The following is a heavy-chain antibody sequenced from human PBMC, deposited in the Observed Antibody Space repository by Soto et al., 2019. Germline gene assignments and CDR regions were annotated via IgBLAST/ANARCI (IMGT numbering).Heavy chain of an antibody. J-gene: IGHJ6*02. V-gene: IGHV1-46*01. CDR1: GYTFTSYY. CDR3: ARDYAAAGHPINYGMDV. CDR2: INPSGGST. Sequence: ASVKVSCKASGYTFTSYYMHWVRQAPGQGLEWMGIINPSGGSTSYAQKFQGRVTMTRDTSTSTVYMELSSLRSEDTAVYYCARDYAAAGHPINYGMDVWGQGTTVTVSS. D-gene: IGHD6-13*01.